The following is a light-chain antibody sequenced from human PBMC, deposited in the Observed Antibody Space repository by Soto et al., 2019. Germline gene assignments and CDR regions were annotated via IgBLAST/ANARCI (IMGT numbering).Light chain of an antibody. V-gene: IGKV1-27*01. J-gene: IGKJ1*01. CDR3: QKYDGTPPT. CDR2: EAS. CDR1: QDISGH. Sequence: DIQVTQSPSSLSAAVGDRVTITCRASQDISGHSAWYQQKPGKVPKLLIYEASTLQSGVPSRFSASGSGTDFTLTISSLQPEDVATHYCQKYDGTPPTFGQGTKVELK.